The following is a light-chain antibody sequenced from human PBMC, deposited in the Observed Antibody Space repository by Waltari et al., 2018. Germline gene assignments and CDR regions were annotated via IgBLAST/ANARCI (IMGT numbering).Light chain of an antibody. CDR1: LSLLHTNDFNY. CDR3: MQALQTPYT. CDR2: LGS. Sequence: EIVMTQSPLSLPVTPGEPASISCRSSLSLLHTNDFNYLDWYLQKPGQSPQLLIYLGSNRASGVPDRFSGSGSGTDFTLKISSVEAEDVGVYYCMQALQTPYTFGQGTKLEIK. J-gene: IGKJ2*01. V-gene: IGKV2-28*01.